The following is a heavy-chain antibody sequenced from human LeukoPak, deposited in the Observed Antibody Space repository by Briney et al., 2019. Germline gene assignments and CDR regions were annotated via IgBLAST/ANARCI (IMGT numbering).Heavy chain of an antibody. CDR2: IIPILGIA. CDR3: ARESGGYSYGSDY. V-gene: IGHV1-69*04. Sequence: SVKVSCKASGGTFSSYAISWVRQGPGQGLEWMGRIIPILGIANYAQKFQGRVTITADKSTSTAYMELSSLRSEDTAVYYCARESGGYSYGSDYWGQGTLVTVSS. J-gene: IGHJ4*02. CDR1: GGTFSSYA. D-gene: IGHD5-18*01.